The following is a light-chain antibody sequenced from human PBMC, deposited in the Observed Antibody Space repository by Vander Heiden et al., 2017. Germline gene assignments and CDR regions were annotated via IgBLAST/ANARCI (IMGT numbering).Light chain of an antibody. J-gene: IGKJ1*01. CDR3: QQYYSTPPT. CDR2: RAS. Sequence: DIVMTQSPDSLAVSLGERATINCKSSQSVLYSSNNKNYLAWYQQKPGQPPKLLIYRASTRESGVPDRISGSGSGTDFTLTISSLQAEDVAVYYCQQYYSTPPTFGQGTKVEIK. CDR1: QSVLYSSNNKNY. V-gene: IGKV4-1*01.